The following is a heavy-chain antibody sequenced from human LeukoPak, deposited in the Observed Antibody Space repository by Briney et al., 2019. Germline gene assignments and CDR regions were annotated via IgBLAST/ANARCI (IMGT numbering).Heavy chain of an antibody. CDR2: INPKNGDT. CDR3: ASPYSSNWLDAFDV. D-gene: IGHD6-13*01. CDR1: GYTFTGYY. V-gene: IGHV1-2*02. J-gene: IGHJ3*01. Sequence: ASVKVSCKASGYTFTGYYLHWVRQAPGQGLEWMGWINPKNGDTHYAQNFQGRVTMTRDTSISTAYVEVRGLSSDDTAVYYCASPYSSNWLDAFDVWGQGTMVTVSS.